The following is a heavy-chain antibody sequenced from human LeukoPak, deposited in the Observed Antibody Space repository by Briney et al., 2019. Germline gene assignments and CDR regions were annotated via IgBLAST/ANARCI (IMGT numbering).Heavy chain of an antibody. V-gene: IGHV4-4*07. CDR3: ARGGYSGYDPTNWFDP. Sequence: PSETLSLTCTVSGGSISSYYWSWIRQPAGKGLEWIGRIYTSGSTNYNPSLKSRVTMSVDTSKNQFSLKLSSVTAADTAVYYCARGGYSGYDPTNWFDPWGQGTLVTVSS. J-gene: IGHJ5*02. D-gene: IGHD5-12*01. CDR2: IYTSGST. CDR1: GGSISSYY.